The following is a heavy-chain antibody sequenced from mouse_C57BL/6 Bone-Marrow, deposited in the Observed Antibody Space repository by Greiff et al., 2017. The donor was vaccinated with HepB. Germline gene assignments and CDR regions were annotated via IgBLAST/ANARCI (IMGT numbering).Heavy chain of an antibody. Sequence: QVQLKQPGAELVRPGTSVKLSCKASGYTFTSYWMHWVKQRPGQGLEWIGVIDPSDSYTNYNQKFKGKATLTVDTSSSTAYMQLSSLTSEDSAVYYCARSGTKGGFDYWGQGTTLTVSS. V-gene: IGHV1-59*01. CDR2: IDPSDSYT. CDR1: GYTFTSYW. CDR3: ARSGTKGGFDY. J-gene: IGHJ2*01. D-gene: IGHD4-1*01.